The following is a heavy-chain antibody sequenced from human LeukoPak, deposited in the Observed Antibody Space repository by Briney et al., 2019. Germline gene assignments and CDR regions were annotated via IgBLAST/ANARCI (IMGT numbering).Heavy chain of an antibody. Sequence: SETLSLTCAVSGGSISSSNWWSWVRQPPGKGLEWIGEIYHSGSTNYNLSLKSRVTISVDKSKNQFSLKLSSVTAADTAVYYCARGLVGLTPHAGVFQIWGQGTKVTVSS. CDR3: ARGLVGLTPHAGVFQI. V-gene: IGHV4-4*02. J-gene: IGHJ3*02. D-gene: IGHD1-26*01. CDR1: GGSISSSNW. CDR2: IYHSGST.